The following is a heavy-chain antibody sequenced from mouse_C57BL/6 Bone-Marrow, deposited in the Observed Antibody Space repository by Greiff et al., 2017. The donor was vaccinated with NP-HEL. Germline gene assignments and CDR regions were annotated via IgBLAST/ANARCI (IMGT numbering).Heavy chain of an antibody. D-gene: IGHD2-12*01. V-gene: IGHV3-6*01. CDR3: ANDVSYAMDY. CDR2: ISYDGSN. CDR1: GYSITSGYY. Sequence: DVKLQESGPGLVKPSQSLSLTCSVTGYSITSGYYWNWIRQFPGNKLEWMGYISYDGSNNYNPSLKNRISITRDTSKNQFFLKLNSVTTEDTATYYCANDVSYAMDYWGQGTSVTVSS. J-gene: IGHJ4*01.